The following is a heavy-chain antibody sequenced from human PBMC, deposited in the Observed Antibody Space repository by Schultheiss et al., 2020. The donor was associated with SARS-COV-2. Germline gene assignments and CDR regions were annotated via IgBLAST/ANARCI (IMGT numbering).Heavy chain of an antibody. Sequence: GGSLRLSCAASGFTFSSYSMNWVRQAPGKGLEWVSSISSSSSYIYYADSVKGRFTISRDNAKNSLYLQMNSLRAEDTAVYYCARAGAARHYYGMDVWGQGTTVTVSS. CDR1: GFTFSSYS. CDR3: ARAGAARHYYGMDV. V-gene: IGHV3-21*04. D-gene: IGHD6-25*01. CDR2: ISSSSSYI. J-gene: IGHJ6*02.